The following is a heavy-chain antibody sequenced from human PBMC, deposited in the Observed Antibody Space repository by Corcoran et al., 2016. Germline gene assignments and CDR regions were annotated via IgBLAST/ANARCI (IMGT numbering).Heavy chain of an antibody. Sequence: QVQLVQSGAEVKKPGASVKVSCKASGYTFTSYDINWVRQATGQGLEWMGWMNPNSGNTGYAQKFQDRVTMTRNTSISTAYMELSSLRSEDTAVYYCARGRRVVVPAAISYYFDYWGQGTLVTVSS. V-gene: IGHV1-8*01. CDR1: GYTFTSYD. CDR2: MNPNSGNT. J-gene: IGHJ4*02. CDR3: ARGRRVVVPAAISYYFDY. D-gene: IGHD2-2*02.